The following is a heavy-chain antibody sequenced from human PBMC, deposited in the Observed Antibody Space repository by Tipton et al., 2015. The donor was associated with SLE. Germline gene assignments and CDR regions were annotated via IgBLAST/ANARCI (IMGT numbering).Heavy chain of an antibody. V-gene: IGHV4-59*01. CDR2: IYYSGST. CDR3: ARGYYYMDV. J-gene: IGHJ6*03. Sequence: LRLSCTVSGGSISSYYWSWIRQPPGKGLEWIGYIYYSGSTNYNPSLKSRVTISVDTSKNQFSLKLSSVTAADTAVYYCARGYYYMDVWGLGTMVTVSS. CDR1: GGSISSYY.